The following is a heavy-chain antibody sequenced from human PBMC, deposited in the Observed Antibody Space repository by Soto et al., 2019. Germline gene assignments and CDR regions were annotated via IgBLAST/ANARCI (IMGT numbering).Heavy chain of an antibody. CDR1: AYSNTIYG. J-gene: IGHJ6*03. CDR2: ISAYNGKA. Sequence: QVQLVQSGAEVKKPGASVKVSCKASAYSNTIYGITWVRQAPGQGLEWMGWISAYNGKAHYAQKVQYRLTVTTDTSKSTAYMELRSMRSDGTAVYYCTSLRSEDYSSYYLDVWGKGTTVTVSS. CDR3: TSLRSEDYSSYYLDV. V-gene: IGHV1-18*01.